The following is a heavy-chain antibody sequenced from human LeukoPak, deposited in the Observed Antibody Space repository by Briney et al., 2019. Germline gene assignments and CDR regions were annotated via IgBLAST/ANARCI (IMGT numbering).Heavy chain of an antibody. CDR3: ARSRRSLTHYYYYGMDV. Sequence: SETLSLTCTVSGGSISSYYWSWIRQPPGKGLEWLGYIYYSGSTNYNPSLKSRVTISVDTPKNQFSQKLSSVTAADTAVYYCARSRRSLTHYYYYGMDVWGQGTTVTVSS. CDR1: GGSISSYY. J-gene: IGHJ6*02. V-gene: IGHV4-59*01. D-gene: IGHD4/OR15-4a*01. CDR2: IYYSGST.